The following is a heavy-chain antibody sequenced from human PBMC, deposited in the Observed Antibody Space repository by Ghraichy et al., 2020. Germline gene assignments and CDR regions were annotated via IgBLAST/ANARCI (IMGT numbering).Heavy chain of an antibody. CDR3: ARGITMVQGVVYYYYYYMDV. CDR2: ISSSSSYI. CDR1: GFTFSSYS. J-gene: IGHJ6*03. D-gene: IGHD3-10*01. V-gene: IGHV3-21*01. Sequence: GGSLRLSCAASGFTFSSYSMNWVRQAPGKGLEWVSSISSSSSYIYYADSVKGRFTISRDNAKNSLYLQMNSLRAEDTAVYYCARGITMVQGVVYYYYYYMDVWGKGTTVTVSS.